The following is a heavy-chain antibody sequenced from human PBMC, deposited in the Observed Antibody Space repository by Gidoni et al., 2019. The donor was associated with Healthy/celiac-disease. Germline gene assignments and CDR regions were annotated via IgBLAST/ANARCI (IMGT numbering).Heavy chain of an antibody. CDR1: GGTFSSYE. J-gene: IGHJ3*02. Sequence: QVQLVQTGAEVKKPGSSVKVSCKASGGTFSSYEISQARQAPGQGLEWMGGIIPIFGTANYAQKFQGRVTITADKSTSTAYMELSSLRSEDTAVYYCARDHSGTYYYDSSGYHPGAFDIWGQGTMVTVSS. V-gene: IGHV1-69*06. CDR3: ARDHSGTYYYDSSGYHPGAFDI. CDR2: IIPIFGTA. D-gene: IGHD3-22*01.